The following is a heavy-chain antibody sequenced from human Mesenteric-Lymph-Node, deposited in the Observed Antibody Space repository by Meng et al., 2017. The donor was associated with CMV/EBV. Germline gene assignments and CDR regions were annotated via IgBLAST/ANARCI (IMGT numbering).Heavy chain of an antibody. J-gene: IGHJ4*02. CDR1: GWDFNGYY. CDR3: AKYRAGDCQGAFDY. Sequence: VYGWDFNGYYWSWVRRAPRKGLEWIRKISNSETTDYYPSLKGRVTISIDKSKNQFSLKLRSVTAADTAVYYCAKYRAGDCQGAFDYWGQGTLVTVSS. CDR2: ISNSETT. V-gene: IGHV4-34*01. D-gene: IGHD2-21*02.